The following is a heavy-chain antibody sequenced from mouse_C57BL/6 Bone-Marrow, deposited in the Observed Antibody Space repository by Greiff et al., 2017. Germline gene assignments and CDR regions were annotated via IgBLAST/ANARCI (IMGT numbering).Heavy chain of an antibody. D-gene: IGHD1-1*01. CDR2: INPNYGTT. CDR1: GYSFTDYN. J-gene: IGHJ2*01. CDR3: ARSITTVVATNCDY. V-gene: IGHV1-39*01. Sequence: VQLQQSGPELVKPGASVKISCKASGYSFTDYNMNWVKQSHGKSLEWIGVINPNYGTTSYNQKFKGKATLTVDQSSSTAYMQLNSLTSEDSAVYYCARSITTVVATNCDYWGQGTTLTVSS.